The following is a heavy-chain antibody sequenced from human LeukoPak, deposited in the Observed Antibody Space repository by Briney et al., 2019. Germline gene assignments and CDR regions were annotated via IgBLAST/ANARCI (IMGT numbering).Heavy chain of an antibody. V-gene: IGHV1-8*02. CDR3: TRGSQNCASASCYNF. CDR1: GYTFTGYY. J-gene: IGHJ4*02. D-gene: IGHD2-2*02. CDR2: MNPYSGNT. Sequence: GASVKVSCKASGYTFTGYYMHWVRQAPGQGLEWMGWMNPYSGNTGYAQKFQGRVTMTRSTSISTAYMELGSLTSEDTAVYYCTRGSQNCASASCYNFWGQGTLVTVSS.